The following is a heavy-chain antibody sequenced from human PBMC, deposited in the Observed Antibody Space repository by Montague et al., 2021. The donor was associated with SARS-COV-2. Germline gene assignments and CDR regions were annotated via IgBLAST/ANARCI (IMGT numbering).Heavy chain of an antibody. CDR3: ARDRGAKTYDLLTGYYINYYYGVDV. J-gene: IGHJ6*02. Sequence: SETLSLTCAVSGDSISSSHWWTWVRQSPGKGLERIGEIFHSENTNYNPSLKSRVIISLDMSKNQFSLTLTSVTAADTAVYYCARDRGAKTYDLLTGYYINYYYGVDVWGPGTPVTVSS. CDR2: IFHSENT. V-gene: IGHV4-4*02. D-gene: IGHD3-9*01. CDR1: GDSISSSHW.